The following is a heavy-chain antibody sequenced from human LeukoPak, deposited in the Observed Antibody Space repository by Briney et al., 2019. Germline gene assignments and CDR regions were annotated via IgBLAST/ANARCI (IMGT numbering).Heavy chain of an antibody. V-gene: IGHV3-30*03. CDR2: ISYDGSNK. CDR1: GFTFSSYG. CDR3: ARSTPPGARGMDV. Sequence: GGSLRLSCAASGFTFSSYGMHWVRQAPGKGLEWVAVISYDGSNKYYADSVKGRFTISRDNSKSTLSLQMNSLRAEDTAVYYCARSTPPGARGMDVWGKGTTVTVSS. J-gene: IGHJ6*04. D-gene: IGHD2-2*01.